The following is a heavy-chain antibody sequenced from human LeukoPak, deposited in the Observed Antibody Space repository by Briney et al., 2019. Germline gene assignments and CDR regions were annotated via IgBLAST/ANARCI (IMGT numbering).Heavy chain of an antibody. CDR1: GFTFSNYN. J-gene: IGHJ6*03. V-gene: IGHV3-21*01. Sequence: PGGFLRLSCAASGFTFSNYNMNWVRQTPGKGLEWVSSITRGSIYTFYADSVKGRFTISRDNAKNSLSLQMNSLRAEDTAVYYCARNSNRYMDVWGKGTTVTVS. CDR3: ARNSNRYMDV. CDR2: ITRGSIYT. D-gene: IGHD2/OR15-2a*01.